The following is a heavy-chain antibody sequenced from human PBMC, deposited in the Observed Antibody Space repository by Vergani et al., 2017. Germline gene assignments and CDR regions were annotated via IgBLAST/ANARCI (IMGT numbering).Heavy chain of an antibody. D-gene: IGHD5-18*01. CDR3: ARGIQLWLPHDAFDI. V-gene: IGHV1-2*04. CDR1: GYTFTGYY. CDR2: INPNSGGT. Sequence: QVQLVQSGAEVKKPGASVKVSCKASGYTFTGYYMHWVRPAPGQGLEWMGWINPNSGGTNYAQKFQGWVTMTRDTSISTAYMELSRLRSDDTAVYYCARGIQLWLPHDAFDIWGQGTMVTVSS. J-gene: IGHJ3*02.